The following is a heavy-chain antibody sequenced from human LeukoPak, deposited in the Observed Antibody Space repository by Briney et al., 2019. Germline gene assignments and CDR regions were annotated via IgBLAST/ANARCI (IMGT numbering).Heavy chain of an antibody. D-gene: IGHD3-10*01. CDR1: GFSLNTTGMC. CDR3: ARTGPTYYGSGSYYKGIY. J-gene: IGHJ4*02. CDR2: IDWDDDR. Sequence: SGPALVKPTQTLTLTCTFSGFSLNTTGMCVTWIRQPPGKALEWLARIDWDDDRFYSTSLRTRLTISKDTSKNQVVLTMANMDPVDTATYYCARTGPTYYGSGSYYKGIYWGQGTQVTVSS. V-gene: IGHV2-70*17.